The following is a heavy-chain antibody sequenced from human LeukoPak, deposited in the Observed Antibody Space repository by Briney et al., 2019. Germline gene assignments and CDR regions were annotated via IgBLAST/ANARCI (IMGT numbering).Heavy chain of an antibody. J-gene: IGHJ3*02. CDR3: ARELAVAGYAFDI. V-gene: IGHV4-59*01. D-gene: IGHD6-19*01. CDR2: IYYSGST. Sequence: SETLSLTCAVYGGSFSGYYWSWIRQPPGKGLEWIGYIYYSGSTNYNPSLKSRVTISVDTSKNQFSLKLSSVTAADTAVYYCARELAVAGYAFDIWGQGTMVTVSS. CDR1: GGSFSGYY.